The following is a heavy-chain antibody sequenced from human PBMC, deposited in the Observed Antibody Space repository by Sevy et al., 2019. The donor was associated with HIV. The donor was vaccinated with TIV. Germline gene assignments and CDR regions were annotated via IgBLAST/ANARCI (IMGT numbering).Heavy chain of an antibody. CDR3: ARSHNGGFDY. J-gene: IGHJ4*02. D-gene: IGHD3-16*01. CDR1: GFTFSSYW. V-gene: IGHV3-7*01. CDR2: LKQDGSEK. Sequence: GGSLRLSCAASGFTFSSYWMTWVRHAPGKGLEWVGNLKQDGSEKNYVDSVKGRFTISRDNAKNSLYLQMNSLRADDTAVYYCARSHNGGFDYWGQGTLVTVSS.